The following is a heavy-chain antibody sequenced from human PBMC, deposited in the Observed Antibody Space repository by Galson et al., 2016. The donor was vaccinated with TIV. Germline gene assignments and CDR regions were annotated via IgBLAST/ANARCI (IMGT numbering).Heavy chain of an antibody. CDR3: ARAGVGAARDGGDY. CDR2: IIPIIGIT. Sequence: SVKVSCKASGSIFSSYTIFWVRQAPGQGLEWMGRIIPIIGITNYAQKFQGRVTITADTSTNTAYMELGSLRSEDTAIYYCARAGVGAARDGGDYWGQGTLVTVSP. CDR1: GSIFSSYT. J-gene: IGHJ4*02. D-gene: IGHD6-6*01. V-gene: IGHV1-69*02.